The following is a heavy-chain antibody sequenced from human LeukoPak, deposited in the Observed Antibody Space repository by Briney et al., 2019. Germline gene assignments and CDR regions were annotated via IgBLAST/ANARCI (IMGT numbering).Heavy chain of an antibody. V-gene: IGHV3-23*01. D-gene: IGHD6-19*01. CDR3: AKRDSSGYFFFDY. CDR2: IIDSGGST. CDR1: GFTFSNFA. J-gene: IGHJ4*02. Sequence: GGSLRLSCAASGFTFSNFAMSWVRQAPGKGLEWVSSIIDSGGSTYYADSVKGRFTISRDSSKNTLYLQTNSLRAEDTAIYYCAKRDSSGYFFFDYWGQGTLVTVSS.